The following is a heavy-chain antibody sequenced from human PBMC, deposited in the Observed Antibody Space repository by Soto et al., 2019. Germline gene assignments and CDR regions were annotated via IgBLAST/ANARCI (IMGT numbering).Heavy chain of an antibody. V-gene: IGHV3-33*01. CDR1: GFTFSSYG. D-gene: IGHD4-4*01. CDR3: AREKPYSNYRFDY. J-gene: IGHJ4*02. Sequence: GESLKISCAASGFTFSSYGMHWVRQAPGKGLEWVAVIWYDGSNKYYADSVKGRFTISRDNSKNTLYLQMNSLRAEDTAVYYCAREKPYSNYRFDYWGQGTLVTVSS. CDR2: IWYDGSNK.